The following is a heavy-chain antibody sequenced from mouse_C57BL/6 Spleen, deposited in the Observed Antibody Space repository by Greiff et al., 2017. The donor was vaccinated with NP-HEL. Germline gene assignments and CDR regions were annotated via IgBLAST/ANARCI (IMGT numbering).Heavy chain of an antibody. D-gene: IGHD6-1*01. Sequence: DVMLVESGGDLVKPGGSLKLSCAASGFTFSSYGMSWVRQTPDKRLEWVATISSGGSYTYYPDSVKGRFIISRDNAKNTLYLQMSSLKSEDTAMYYCARDDASGAWFAYWGQGTLVTVSA. J-gene: IGHJ3*01. V-gene: IGHV5-6*02. CDR1: GFTFSSYG. CDR3: ARDDASGAWFAY. CDR2: ISSGGSYT.